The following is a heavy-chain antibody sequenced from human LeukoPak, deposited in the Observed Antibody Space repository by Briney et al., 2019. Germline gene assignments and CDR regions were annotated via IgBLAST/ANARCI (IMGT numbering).Heavy chain of an antibody. D-gene: IGHD2/OR15-2a*01. CDR3: ATYSTLNARDFQH. CDR2: ISGSSYYI. J-gene: IGHJ1*01. V-gene: IGHV3-21*01. Sequence: GGSLRLSCAASGFTFSSYSMNWVRQAPGKGLEWVSSISGSSYYIYYADSVKGRFTISRDNAKNSLYLQMNSLSVEDTAVYYCATYSTLNARDFQHWGQGTLVIVSS. CDR1: GFTFSSYS.